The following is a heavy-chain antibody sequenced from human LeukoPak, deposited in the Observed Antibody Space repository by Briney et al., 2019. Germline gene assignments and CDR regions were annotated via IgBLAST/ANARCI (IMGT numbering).Heavy chain of an antibody. CDR1: GGSITRDTYY. J-gene: IGHJ4*02. D-gene: IGHD3-3*01. CDR3: AKTRNFWGAYFDY. CDR2: ILHSGSS. V-gene: IGHV4-30-2*01. Sequence: SQTLSLTCGVSGGSITRDTYYWSWIRQPPGKGLEWIGYILHSGSSYYNPSLNSRVTISIDTSKNQFSLKLNSVTAADTAVYYCAKTRNFWGAYFDYWGQGTLVTVSS.